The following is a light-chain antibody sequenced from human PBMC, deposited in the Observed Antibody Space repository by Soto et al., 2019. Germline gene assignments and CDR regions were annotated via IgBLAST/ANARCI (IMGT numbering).Light chain of an antibody. CDR1: QSVSSY. J-gene: IGKJ1*01. Sequence: IVLTQSPATLSLSPGERATLSCRASQSVSSYLAWYQQKPGQAPRLLMYGASTRATGIPARFSGSGSGTEFTLTISSLQSEDFAVYYCQQYNNRRTFGQGTKVDIK. CDR3: QQYNNRRT. V-gene: IGKV3-15*01. CDR2: GAS.